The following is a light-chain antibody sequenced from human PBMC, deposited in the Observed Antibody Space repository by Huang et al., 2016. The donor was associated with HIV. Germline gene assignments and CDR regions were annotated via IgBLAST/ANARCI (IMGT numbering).Light chain of an antibody. J-gene: IGKJ1*01. CDR2: AAS. Sequence: DIQMTQSPSSLSASVGDRVTITCRASQSINTYLNWFQQKPGKAPKVLVSAASTLQIGVPSRFSGGGSGTHFTLTSTSLQPEDFATYYWQQAYTCVTFGQGTKVEIK. CDR1: QSINTY. V-gene: IGKV1-39*01. CDR3: QQAYTCVT.